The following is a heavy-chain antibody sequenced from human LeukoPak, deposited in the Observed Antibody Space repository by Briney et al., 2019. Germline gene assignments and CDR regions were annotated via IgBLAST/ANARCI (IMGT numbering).Heavy chain of an antibody. CDR1: GYTFTGYY. D-gene: IGHD2-2*01. CDR2: INPNSGGT. V-gene: IGHV1-2*02. Sequence: GASVKVSCKASGYTFTGYYMHWVRQAPGQGLEWMGWINPNSGGTNYAQKFQGRVTMTRDTSISTAYMELSRLRSDDTAVYYCARSELLSHIVVVPAALQYFDYWGQGTLVTVSS. CDR3: ARSELLSHIVVVPAALQYFDY. J-gene: IGHJ4*02.